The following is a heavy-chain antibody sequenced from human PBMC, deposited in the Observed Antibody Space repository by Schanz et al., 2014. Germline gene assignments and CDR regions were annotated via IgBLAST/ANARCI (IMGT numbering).Heavy chain of an antibody. D-gene: IGHD3-10*01. CDR2: IPWNGAAI. CDR3: AKGSRSGSKVMDV. Sequence: QLLESGGGLIQPGGSLRLSCAASGFTFSTHAMSWVRQAPGKGLEWVSNIPWNGAAIGYAGSVRGRFTISRDSAKNSLYLQMNSLRPEDTALYYCAKGSRSGSKVMDVWGKGTTVTVSS. J-gene: IGHJ6*03. CDR1: GFTFSTHA. V-gene: IGHV3-9*01.